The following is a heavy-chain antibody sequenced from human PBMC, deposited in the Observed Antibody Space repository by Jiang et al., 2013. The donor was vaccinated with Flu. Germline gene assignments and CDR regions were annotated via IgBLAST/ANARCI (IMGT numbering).Heavy chain of an antibody. CDR3: ARDPGDYVFDY. CDR2: IYTSGST. V-gene: IGHV4-61*02. J-gene: IGHJ4*02. Sequence: GPGLVKPSQTLSLTCTVSGGSISSGSYYWSWIRQPAGKGLEWIGRIYTSGSTNYNPSLKSRVTISVDTSKNQFSLKLSSVTAADTAVYYCARDPGDYVFDYWGQGTLVTVSS. CDR1: GGSISSGSYY. D-gene: IGHD4-17*01.